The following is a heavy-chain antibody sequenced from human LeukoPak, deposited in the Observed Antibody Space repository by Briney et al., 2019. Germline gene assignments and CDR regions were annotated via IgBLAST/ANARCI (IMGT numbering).Heavy chain of an antibody. D-gene: IGHD3-10*01. CDR1: GYTFTGYY. Sequence: ASVKVSCKASGYTFTGYYMHWVRQAPGQGLEWMGWINPNSGGTNYAQKFQGRVTITRDTSISTAYMELSRLRSDDTAVYYCARVLPKSYYGSGIGFDYWGQGTLVTVSS. CDR2: INPNSGGT. CDR3: ARVLPKSYYGSGIGFDY. V-gene: IGHV1-2*02. J-gene: IGHJ4*02.